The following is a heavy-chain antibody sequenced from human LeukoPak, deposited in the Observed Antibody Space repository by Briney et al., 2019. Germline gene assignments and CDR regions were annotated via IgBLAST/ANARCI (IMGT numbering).Heavy chain of an antibody. D-gene: IGHD3-22*01. V-gene: IGHV1-24*01. CDR3: ATGDPPYYYGSSGYYAFGDI. J-gene: IGHJ3*02. CDR2: FDPEDGET. Sequence: ASVKVSCKVSGYTLTELSMHWVRQAPGKGLEWMGGFDPEDGETIYAQKFQGRVTMTEDTSTDTAYMELSSLRSEDTAVYYCATGDPPYYYGSSGYYAFGDIWGQGTMVTVSS. CDR1: GYTLTELS.